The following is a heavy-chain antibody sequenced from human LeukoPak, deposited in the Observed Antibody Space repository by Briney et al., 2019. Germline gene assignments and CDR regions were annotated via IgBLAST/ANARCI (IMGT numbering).Heavy chain of an antibody. J-gene: IGHJ3*02. V-gene: IGHV3-30-3*01. CDR1: GFTFSSYA. CDR2: ISYDGSNK. Sequence: PGGSLRLSCAASGFTFSSYAMHWVRQAPGKGLEWVAVISYDGSNKYYADSVKGRFTISRDNSKNTLYLQMNSLRAEDTAVYYCARKNYDRAFDIWGKGTMVTVSS. D-gene: IGHD3-22*01. CDR3: ARKNYDRAFDI.